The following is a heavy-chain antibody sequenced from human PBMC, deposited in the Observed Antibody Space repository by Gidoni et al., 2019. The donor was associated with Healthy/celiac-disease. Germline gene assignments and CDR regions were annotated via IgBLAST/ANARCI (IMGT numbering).Heavy chain of an antibody. V-gene: IGHV4-39*01. CDR1: GGSISSSSYY. CDR2: IYYSGST. CDR3: ESRVDAFDI. Sequence: HLQLQESGPGLVKPSATLSLTCTVSGGSISSSSYYWGWTRQPPGQGLECIGSIYYSGSTYHNPSLKSRVTISVDTSKNQFSLKLSSVTAADTAVYYCESRVDAFDIWGQGTMVTVSS. J-gene: IGHJ3*02.